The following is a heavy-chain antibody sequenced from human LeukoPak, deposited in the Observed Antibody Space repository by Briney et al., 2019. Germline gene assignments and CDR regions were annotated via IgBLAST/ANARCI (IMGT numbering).Heavy chain of an antibody. CDR2: ISSSSSYI. J-gene: IGHJ3*02. Sequence: GGSLRLSCAASGFTFSSYSMNWVRQAPGKGLEWVSSISSSSSYIYYADSVKGRFTISRDNAKNSLYLQMNSLRAEDTAVYYCARGIDTKDIVVVVAAMDAFDIWGQGTMVTVSS. V-gene: IGHV3-21*01. CDR3: ARGIDTKDIVVVVAAMDAFDI. D-gene: IGHD2-15*01. CDR1: GFTFSSYS.